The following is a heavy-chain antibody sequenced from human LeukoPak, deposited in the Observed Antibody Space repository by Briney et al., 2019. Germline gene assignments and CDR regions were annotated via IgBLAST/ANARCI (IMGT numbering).Heavy chain of an antibody. D-gene: IGHD4-23*01. CDR3: ARSYGGKDPRFDY. J-gene: IGHJ4*02. Sequence: GASVNVSCKASGYTFTGYYMHWVRQAPGQGLEWMGWINPNSGGTNYAQKSQGRVTMTRDTSISTAYMELNRLRSDDTAVYYCARSYGGKDPRFDYWGQGTLVTVSS. CDR2: INPNSGGT. V-gene: IGHV1-2*02. CDR1: GYTFTGYY.